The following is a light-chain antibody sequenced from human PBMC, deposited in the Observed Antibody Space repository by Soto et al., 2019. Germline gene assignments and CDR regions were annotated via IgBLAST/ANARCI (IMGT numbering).Light chain of an antibody. Sequence: ETVLTQSPGTLPLSPGERVTLSCTASQIVSSSYLAWYQQKPGQAPRLLIYGASRRATGIPDRFSGSGSGTDFTLTISRLEPEDFAVYYCQQYGSSPPITFGQGTRLEIK. V-gene: IGKV3-20*01. CDR2: GAS. CDR1: QIVSSSY. CDR3: QQYGSSPPIT. J-gene: IGKJ5*01.